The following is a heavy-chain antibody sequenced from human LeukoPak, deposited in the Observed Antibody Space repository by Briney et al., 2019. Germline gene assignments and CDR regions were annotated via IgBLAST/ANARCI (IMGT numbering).Heavy chain of an antibody. V-gene: IGHV4-34*01. J-gene: IGHJ3*02. CDR3: ARDWGRDALDI. CDR2: INHSGST. Sequence: SETLSLTCAVYGGSFSGYYWSWLRQPPGKGLEWIGEINHSGSTNYNPSLKSRVTISVDTSKNQFSLKLSSVTAADTAVYYCARDWGRDALDIWGQGTMVTVSS. D-gene: IGHD3-16*01. CDR1: GGSFSGYY.